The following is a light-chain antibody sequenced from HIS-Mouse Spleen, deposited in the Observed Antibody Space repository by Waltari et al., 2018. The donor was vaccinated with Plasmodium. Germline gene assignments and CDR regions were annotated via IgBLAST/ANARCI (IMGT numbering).Light chain of an antibody. CDR1: ALPKKY. CDR2: KDS. V-gene: IGLV3-10*01. CDR3: YSTDSSGNHRV. Sequence: SYELTQPPSVSVSPGQTARITCSGDALPKKYAYWYKQKSGQAPVLVIYKDSKRPSGIPERFSGSSSGKMATLTISGAQVEDEADYYCYSTDSSGNHRVFGGGTKLTVL. J-gene: IGLJ3*02.